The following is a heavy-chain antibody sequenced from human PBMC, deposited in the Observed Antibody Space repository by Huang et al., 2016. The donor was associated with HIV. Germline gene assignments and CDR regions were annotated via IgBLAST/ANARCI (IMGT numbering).Heavy chain of an antibody. D-gene: IGHD5-12*01. CDR1: GLTFSNYG. CDR3: AKDREDSAYQLDY. V-gene: IGHV3-30*18. Sequence: QVQLVESGGGVVQPGRSLRLSCAASGLTFSNYGVYWVREAPGKGCVCGASISYDGIYQYYSDSVKGRFTISRDDSQNALYLQMSSLRAEDTAVYFCAKDREDSAYQLDYWGQGTRVTVSS. CDR2: ISYDGIYQ. J-gene: IGHJ4*02.